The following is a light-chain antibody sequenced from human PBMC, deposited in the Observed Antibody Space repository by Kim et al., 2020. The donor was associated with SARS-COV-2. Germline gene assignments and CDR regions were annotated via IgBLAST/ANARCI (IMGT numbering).Light chain of an antibody. V-gene: IGKV3-20*01. J-gene: IGKJ1*01. Sequence: SPGDGATLSCRASRSISSNYLAWYQQKPGQAPKLLIYAASSRATGIPDRFSGSGSGTDFTLTISRLEPEDFAMYYCQQYGSSPRTFGQGTKVDIK. CDR2: AAS. CDR1: RSISSNY. CDR3: QQYGSSPRT.